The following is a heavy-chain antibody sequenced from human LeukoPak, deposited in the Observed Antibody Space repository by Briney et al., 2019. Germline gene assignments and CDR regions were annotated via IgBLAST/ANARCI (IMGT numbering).Heavy chain of an antibody. CDR2: INHSGST. V-gene: IGHV4-34*01. D-gene: IGHD3-22*01. J-gene: IGHJ3*02. CDR3: ARDETYYYDSSGYGDAFDI. CDR1: GGSFSGYY. Sequence: KSSETLSLTCAVYGGSFSGYYWNWIRQPPGKGLEWIGEINHSGSTNYNPSLKSRVTMSVDTSKNQFSLKLSSVTAADTAVYYCARDETYYYDSSGYGDAFDIWGQGTMVTVSS.